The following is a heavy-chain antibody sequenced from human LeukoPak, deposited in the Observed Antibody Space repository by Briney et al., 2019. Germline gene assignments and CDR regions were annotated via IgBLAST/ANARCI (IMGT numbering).Heavy chain of an antibody. CDR2: ICAYNGNT. V-gene: IGHV1-18*01. D-gene: IGHD6-13*01. J-gene: IGHJ6*02. CDR1: GYTFTSYG. Sequence: ASVKVSCKASGYTFTSYGISWVRQAPGQGLEWMGWICAYNGNTNYAQKLQGRVTMTTDTSTSTAYMELRSLRSDDTAVYYCARIEAIAAAGMYYYYGMDVWGQGTTVTVSS. CDR3: ARIEAIAAAGMYYYYGMDV.